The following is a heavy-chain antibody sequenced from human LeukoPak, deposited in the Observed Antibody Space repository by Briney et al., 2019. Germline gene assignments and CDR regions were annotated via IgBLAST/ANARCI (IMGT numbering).Heavy chain of an antibody. V-gene: IGHV1-69*13. J-gene: IGHJ4*02. CDR3: ARKEAGFGGTIDY. Sequence: GASVKVSCKASGYTFTSYYMHWVRQAPGQGLEWMGGIIPIFGTANYAQKFQGRVTITADESTSTAYMELSSLRSEDTAVYYCARKEAGFGGTIDYWGQGTLVTVSS. CDR2: IIPIFGTA. CDR1: GYTFTSYY. D-gene: IGHD3-10*01.